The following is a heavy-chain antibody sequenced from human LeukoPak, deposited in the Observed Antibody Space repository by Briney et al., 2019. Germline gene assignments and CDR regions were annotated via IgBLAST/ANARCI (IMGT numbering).Heavy chain of an antibody. J-gene: IGHJ2*01. CDR1: EFTFITYW. Sequence: PGGSLRLSCAASEFTFITYWMSWVRQAPGKGLEWVSGINWNGGSTGYADSVKGRFTISRDNAKNSLYLQMNSLRAEDTALYHCARGGHSSSWYRYFDLWGRGTLVTVSS. CDR2: INWNGGST. D-gene: IGHD6-13*01. CDR3: ARGGHSSSWYRYFDL. V-gene: IGHV3-20*01.